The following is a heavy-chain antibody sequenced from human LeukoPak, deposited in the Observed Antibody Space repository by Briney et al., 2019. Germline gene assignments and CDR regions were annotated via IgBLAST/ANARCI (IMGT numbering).Heavy chain of an antibody. CDR3: AKGPSALGVIRGPRGY. J-gene: IGHJ4*02. D-gene: IGHD3-22*01. Sequence: GRSLRLSCAASGFTLDDYAMHWVRHAPGKGLEWVLGIGGNSGSIDYWDSEIRPFTISRNNAKSTLYLQMNSLRAEDTALYYCAKGPSALGVIRGPRGYGGQGTLVTVSS. CDR2: IGGNSGSI. V-gene: IGHV3-9*01. CDR1: GFTLDDYA.